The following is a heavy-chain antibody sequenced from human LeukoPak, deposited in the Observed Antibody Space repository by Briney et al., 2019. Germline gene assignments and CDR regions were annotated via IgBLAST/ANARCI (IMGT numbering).Heavy chain of an antibody. CDR3: ARGGITGTTGAGWFDP. V-gene: IGHV4-34*01. CDR1: GGSLSGYY. D-gene: IGHD1-20*01. CDR2: INHSGST. J-gene: IGHJ5*02. Sequence: SETLSLTCAVYGGSLSGYYWSWIRQPPGEGLEWIGEINHSGSTNYNPSLKSRVTISVDTSKNQFSLKLSSVTAADTAVYYCARGGITGTTGAGWFDPWGQGTLVTVSS.